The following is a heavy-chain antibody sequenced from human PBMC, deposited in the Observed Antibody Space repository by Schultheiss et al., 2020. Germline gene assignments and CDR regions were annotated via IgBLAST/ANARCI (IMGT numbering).Heavy chain of an antibody. J-gene: IGHJ4*02. CDR3: ARRYSTRWYCSDH. CDR2: ISSSSSYT. V-gene: IGHV3-21*05. CDR1: GFTFSSYW. Sequence: GGSLRLSCAASGFTFSSYWMSWVRQAPGKGLEWVSYISSSSSYTNYADSVKGRFTISRDNAKNSVYLQMSSLRDEDTAVYYCARRYSTRWYCSDHWGQGTLVTVSS. D-gene: IGHD6-13*01.